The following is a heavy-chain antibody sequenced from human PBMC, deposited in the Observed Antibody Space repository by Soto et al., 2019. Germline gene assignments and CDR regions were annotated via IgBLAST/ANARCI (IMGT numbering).Heavy chain of an antibody. J-gene: IGHJ3*02. CDR3: ARVERGTATTVVDAFDI. CDR1: GGFVSSGSYY. D-gene: IGHD1-1*01. V-gene: IGHV4-34*01. Sequence: QVQLQQWGAGLLKPSETLSLTCAVYGGFVSSGSYYWSWIRQPPGKGLEWIGEMSHSGRTHFNPSLKSRFTISVDTSKYQFSLKMASVTAAVTALYYCARVERGTATTVVDAFDIWGPGTMVTVSS. CDR2: MSHSGRT.